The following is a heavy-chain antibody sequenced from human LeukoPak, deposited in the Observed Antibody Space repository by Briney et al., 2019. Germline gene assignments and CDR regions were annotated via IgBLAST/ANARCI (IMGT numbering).Heavy chain of an antibody. CDR3: AREDVDITVATSGAFDI. Sequence: GGSLRLSCAVSGFTFSSYWMHWVRQAPGKGLVWVSRIISDGSSTNYADSVKGRFTISRDNAKNTLYLQMNSLRAEDTALYYCAREDVDITVATSGAFDIWGQGTMVTVSS. D-gene: IGHD6-19*01. J-gene: IGHJ3*02. CDR2: IISDGSST. V-gene: IGHV3-74*01. CDR1: GFTFSSYW.